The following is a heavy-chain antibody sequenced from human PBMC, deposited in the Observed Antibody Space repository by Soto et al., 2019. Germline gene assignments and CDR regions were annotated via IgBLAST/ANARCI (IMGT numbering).Heavy chain of an antibody. CDR3: ARVSGISVAEV. D-gene: IGHD6-19*01. CDR2: INAGNGNT. Sequence: QVQLVQSGAEVKKPGASVKVSCKASGYTFTSYAMHWVRQAPGQRLEWMGWINAGNGNTKYSQKFQGRVTITRDTSANTAYMELSSLRSEDTAVYYCARVSGISVAEVWGQGTLVTVSP. CDR1: GYTFTSYA. J-gene: IGHJ4*02. V-gene: IGHV1-3*01.